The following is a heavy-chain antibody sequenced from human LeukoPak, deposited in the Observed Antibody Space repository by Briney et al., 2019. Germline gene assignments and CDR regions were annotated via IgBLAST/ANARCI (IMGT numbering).Heavy chain of an antibody. V-gene: IGHV3-33*01. J-gene: IGHJ4*02. Sequence: GGSLRLSCAASGFSFSTYAMHWVRQAPGKGLEWVALIWHDASHTFYTDSVKGRFTISRDNSKNTLYLQMNSLRAEDTAVYYCARASTEAYSGYDYFDYWGQGTLVTVSS. CDR3: ARASTEAYSGYDYFDY. D-gene: IGHD5-12*01. CDR1: GFSFSTYA. CDR2: IWHDASHT.